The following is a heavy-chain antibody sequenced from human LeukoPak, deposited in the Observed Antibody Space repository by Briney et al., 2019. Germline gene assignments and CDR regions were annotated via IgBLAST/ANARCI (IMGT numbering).Heavy chain of an antibody. V-gene: IGHV3-21*01. D-gene: IGHD6-6*01. CDR1: GFTFSSYS. J-gene: IGHJ3*02. CDR3: ARPQGSSGAFDI. CDR2: ISNSSGYI. Sequence: SGGSLRLSCAASGFTFSSYSMNWVRQAPGKGVEWVSSISNSSGYIYYAASVKGRFTISRDNAKNSLYLQMNSLRAEDTAVYYCARPQGSSGAFDIWGQGTMVTVSS.